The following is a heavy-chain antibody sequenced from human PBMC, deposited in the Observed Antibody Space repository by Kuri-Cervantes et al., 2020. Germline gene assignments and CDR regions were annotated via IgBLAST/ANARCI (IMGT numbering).Heavy chain of an antibody. CDR1: GGSISTYY. V-gene: IGHV4-59*12. J-gene: IGHJ5*02. D-gene: IGHD3-22*01. CDR2: IYYSGST. Sequence: GSLRLSCTVSGGSISTYYWSWIRQPPGKGLEWIGYIYYSGSTYYNPSLKSRVTMSVDTSKNQFSLNLSSVTAADTAVYYCARVGSIIGVNNWFDPWGQGTLVTVSS. CDR3: ARVGSIIGVNNWFDP.